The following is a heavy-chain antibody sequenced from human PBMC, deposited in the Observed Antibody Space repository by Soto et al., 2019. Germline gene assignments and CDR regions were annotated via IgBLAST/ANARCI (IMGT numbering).Heavy chain of an antibody. J-gene: IGHJ5*02. CDR1: GGSVSSARW. CDR2: IHSYGCT. CDR3: AGQWLAGYGEFDP. D-gene: IGHD6-19*01. Sequence: QVQLQESGPGLVEPSGTLSLTCAVSGGSVSSARWWTGVRQAPGKGLEWIGEIHSYGCTNYTPSLKSRVTVYVDRFTNLVSVTLTSVDAADTAVYFWAGQWLAGYGEFDPWGQGTLVTVSS. V-gene: IGHV4-4*02.